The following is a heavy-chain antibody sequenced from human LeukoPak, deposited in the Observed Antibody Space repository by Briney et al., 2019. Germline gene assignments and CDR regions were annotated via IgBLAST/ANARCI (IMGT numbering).Heavy chain of an antibody. D-gene: IGHD2-15*01. CDR1: VPTFTSYA. Sequence: SVKVSCKASVPTFTSYAINWVRQVPGQGLEWMGGFIPIFGSPTYAQKFQGRVTFTTDESADTAYMELSTLRSDDTAVFYCAGFFYYSGDAAFDLWGQGTMVTVSA. CDR2: FIPIFGSP. V-gene: IGHV1-69*05. CDR3: AGFFYYSGDAAFDL. J-gene: IGHJ3*01.